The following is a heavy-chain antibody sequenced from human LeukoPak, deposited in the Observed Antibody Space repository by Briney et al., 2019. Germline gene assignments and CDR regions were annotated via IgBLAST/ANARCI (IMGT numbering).Heavy chain of an antibody. CDR2: INHSGST. CDR1: GGSFSGYY. V-gene: IGHV4-34*01. J-gene: IGHJ6*04. Sequence: PSETLSLTCAVYGGSFSGYYWSWIRQPPGKGLEWIGEINHSGSTNYNPSLKSRVTISVDTSKIQFSLKLSSVTAADTAVYYCARGEDAVATIFYYYYYGMDVLGKGTTVTVSS. CDR3: ARGEDAVATIFYYYYYGMDV. D-gene: IGHD5-12*01.